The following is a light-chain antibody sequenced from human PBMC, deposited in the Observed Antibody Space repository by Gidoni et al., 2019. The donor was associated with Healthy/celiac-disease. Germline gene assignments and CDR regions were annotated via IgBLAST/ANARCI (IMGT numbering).Light chain of an antibody. CDR2: GAS. V-gene: IGKV3-20*01. CDR3: QQYGSSRT. Sequence: EIVLTPSPGTRSLSPGERATLSCRASQSVSSSYLAWYQQKPGQAPRLLIYGASSRATGIPDRFSGSGSGTDFTLTISRLEPEDFAVYYCQQYGSSRTFGQGTKLEIK. CDR1: QSVSSSY. J-gene: IGKJ2*02.